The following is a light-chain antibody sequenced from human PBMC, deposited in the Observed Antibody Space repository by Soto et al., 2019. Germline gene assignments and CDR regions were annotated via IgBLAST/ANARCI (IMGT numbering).Light chain of an antibody. J-gene: IGKJ4*01. Sequence: EIVMTQSPATLSVSPGERATLSCRASQSIMFSLAWCQQKPGQAPRLLISGASTRATGIPARFSGSGSGKEFTLTISSLQSEDFAVYYCQQYYDWPPLTFGGGTKVEIK. CDR2: GAS. CDR1: QSIMFS. V-gene: IGKV3-15*01. CDR3: QQYYDWPPLT.